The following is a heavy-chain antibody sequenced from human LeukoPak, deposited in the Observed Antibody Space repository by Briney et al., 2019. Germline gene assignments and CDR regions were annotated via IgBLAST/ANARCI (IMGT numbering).Heavy chain of an antibody. CDR2: ISGSGGST. CDR3: AREPVVTIFGVVISSHFDY. V-gene: IGHV3-23*01. J-gene: IGHJ4*02. Sequence: GGSLRLSCAASGFTFSSYAMSWVRQAPGKGLEWVSAISGSGGSTYYADSVKGRFTISRDNSKNSLYLQMNSLRAEDTAVYYCAREPVVTIFGVVISSHFDYWGQGTLVTVSS. CDR1: GFTFSSYA. D-gene: IGHD3-3*01.